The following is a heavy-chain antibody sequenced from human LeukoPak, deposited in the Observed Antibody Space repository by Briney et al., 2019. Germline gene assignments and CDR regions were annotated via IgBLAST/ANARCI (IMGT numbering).Heavy chain of an antibody. J-gene: IGHJ4*02. D-gene: IGHD6-19*01. CDR2: MNPNSGNT. V-gene: IGHV1-8*03. CDR1: GYTFTSYD. Sequence: ASVKVSCKASGYTFTSYDINWVRQATGQGLEWMGWMNPNSGNTGYAQRFQGRITITRNASISTAYMELSSLRSEDTAVYYCARYSILVAGRPQRSFGYWGRGTLVTVSS. CDR3: ARYSILVAGRPQRSFGY.